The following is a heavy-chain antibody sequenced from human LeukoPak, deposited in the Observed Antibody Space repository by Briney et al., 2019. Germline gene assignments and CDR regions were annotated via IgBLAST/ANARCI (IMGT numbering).Heavy chain of an antibody. CDR2: IYYSGST. J-gene: IGHJ4*02. CDR3: ARRSGAMMVDYFDY. Sequence: KPSETLSLTCTVSGGSISSSSYYWGWIRQPPGKGLGWIGSIYYSGSTYYNPSLKSRVTISVDTSKNQFSLKLSSVTAADTAVYYCARRSGAMMVDYFDYWGQGTLVTVSS. CDR1: GGSISSSSYY. D-gene: IGHD3-22*01. V-gene: IGHV4-39*01.